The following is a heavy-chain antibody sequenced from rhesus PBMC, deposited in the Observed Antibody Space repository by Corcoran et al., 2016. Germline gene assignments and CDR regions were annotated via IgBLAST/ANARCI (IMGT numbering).Heavy chain of an antibody. CDR2: IYASVSST. CDR1: GGSISSSY. D-gene: IGHD1-44*01. CDR3: SGDTSKNQLSLKLSSVTTADTAVYYGARVSVRLAFDF. J-gene: IGHJ3*01. V-gene: IGHV4-169*01. Sequence: QVQLQESGPGLVKPSETLSVTCAVSGGSISSSYWSWIRQAPGKGLEWIGYIYASVSSTNYNPSLHLLGKGLVWLCYIFVSGSSTNYNPALKCRVTLSGDTSKNQLSLKLSSVTTADTAVYYGARVSVRLAFDFWGQGLRVTVSS.